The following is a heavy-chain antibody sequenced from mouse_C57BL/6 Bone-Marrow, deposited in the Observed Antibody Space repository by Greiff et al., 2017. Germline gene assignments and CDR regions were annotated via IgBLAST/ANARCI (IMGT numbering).Heavy chain of an antibody. J-gene: IGHJ1*03. CDR2: IWGGGST. Sequence: VQLQQSGPGLVAPSQSLSITCTVSGFSLTSYGVDWVRQPPGKGLEWLGVIWGGGSTNYNSALMSRLSISKDNSKSQVFLKMNSLPTDDTAMYYCANHAYYSNYSYWDFDVWGTGTTVTVSS. D-gene: IGHD2-5*01. CDR1: GFSLTSYG. CDR3: ANHAYYSNYSYWDFDV. V-gene: IGHV2-9*01.